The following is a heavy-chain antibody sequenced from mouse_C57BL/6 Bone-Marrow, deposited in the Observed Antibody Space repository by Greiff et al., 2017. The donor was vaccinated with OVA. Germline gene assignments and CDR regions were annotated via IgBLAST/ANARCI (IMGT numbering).Heavy chain of an antibody. Sequence: EVKLMESGGGLVKPGGSLKLYCAASGFTFSSYAMSWVRQTPEKRLEWVATISDGGSYTYYPDNVKGRFTISRDNAKNNLYLQMSHLKSEDTAMYYCARDYDGSFDYWGQGTTLTVSS. D-gene: IGHD2-3*01. J-gene: IGHJ2*01. CDR1: GFTFSSYA. V-gene: IGHV5-4*01. CDR3: ARDYDGSFDY. CDR2: ISDGGSYT.